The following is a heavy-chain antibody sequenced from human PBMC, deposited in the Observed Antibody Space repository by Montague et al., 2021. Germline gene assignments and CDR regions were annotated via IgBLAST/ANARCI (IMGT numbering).Heavy chain of an antibody. CDR1: GFTFRTYG. V-gene: IGHV3-48*02. Sequence: SLRLSCAASGFTFRTYGMNWVRQAPGTGLEWVSYITGSSSSIYYADSVRGRFTISRDNPKNSLYLQMNSLRDEDTAVYYCARDSYSSGWYSAEYFQHWGQGTLVTVSS. D-gene: IGHD6-19*01. CDR3: ARDSYSSGWYSAEYFQH. J-gene: IGHJ1*01. CDR2: ITGSSSSI.